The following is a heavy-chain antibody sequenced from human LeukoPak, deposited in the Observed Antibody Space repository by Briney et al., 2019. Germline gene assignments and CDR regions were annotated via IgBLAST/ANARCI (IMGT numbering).Heavy chain of an antibody. D-gene: IGHD4-23*01. Sequence: PAGSLRLSCAASGFTFSSYWMNWARQAPGKGLEWVASINHNGNVNYYVDSVKGRFTISRDNSKNTLFLQMNSLRAEDTAVYYCARMKNPPYGGYYFDYWGQGTLVTVSS. CDR1: GFTFSSYW. CDR3: ARMKNPPYGGYYFDY. J-gene: IGHJ4*02. CDR2: INHNGNVN. V-gene: IGHV3-7*03.